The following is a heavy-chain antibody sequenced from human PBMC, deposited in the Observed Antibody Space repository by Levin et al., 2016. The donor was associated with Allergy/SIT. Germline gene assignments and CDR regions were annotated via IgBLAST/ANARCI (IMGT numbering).Heavy chain of an antibody. CDR3: ARDVYIYGTGPGQFDP. CDR2: IFPFFGPP. CDR1: GGDFKNLA. V-gene: IGHV1-69*13. Sequence: SVKVSCKASGGDFKNLAIIWVRQAPGQGLEWMGGIFPFFGPPNYAQKFKGRVTITADQSTSTGYMELSSLRSEDTAVYYCARDVYIYGTGPGQFDPWGQGTLVTVSS. J-gene: IGHJ5*02. D-gene: IGHD5-18*01.